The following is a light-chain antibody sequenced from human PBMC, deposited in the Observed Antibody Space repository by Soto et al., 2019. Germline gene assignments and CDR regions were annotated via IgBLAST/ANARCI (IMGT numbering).Light chain of an antibody. V-gene: IGLV1-47*01. J-gene: IGLJ2*01. Sequence: QAVVTQPPSASRTPGQRVTISCSGSSSNIGSKYIYWYQQLPGTAPKLLIYRNNQRPSGVPDRFSGSKSGTSASLAISGLRSEDEADSYCAAWDDSLSGPVFGGGTKLTVL. CDR2: RNN. CDR1: SSNIGSKY. CDR3: AAWDDSLSGPV.